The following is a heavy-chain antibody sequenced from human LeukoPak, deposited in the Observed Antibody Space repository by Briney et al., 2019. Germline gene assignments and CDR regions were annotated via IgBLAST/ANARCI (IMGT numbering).Heavy chain of an antibody. D-gene: IGHD5-12*01. CDR3: AKDQLVATTTPWVTYYFDY. CDR2: TVGGGSPNT. J-gene: IGHJ4*02. Sequence: PGGSLRLSCAASGFYFANYAMSWVRQAPGKGLEWVSATVGGGSPNTYHADSVKGRFTISRDNSKNTLYLQMNSLRAEDTAVYYCAKDQLVATTTPWVTYYFDYWGQGTLVTVSS. V-gene: IGHV3-23*01. CDR1: GFYFANYA.